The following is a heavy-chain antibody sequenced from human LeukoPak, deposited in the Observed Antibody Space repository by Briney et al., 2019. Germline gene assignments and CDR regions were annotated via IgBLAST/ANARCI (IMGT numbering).Heavy chain of an antibody. D-gene: IGHD1-20*01. CDR3: ARDLYNWNDVSGSAFDI. V-gene: IGHV3-30*03. Sequence: GGSLRLSRTASGFTFSSFGMHWVRQAPGKGLEWVSIISHDGSNKYYADSVKGRFTISRDNSKNTLYLQMNSLRVEDTAVYYCARDLYNWNDVSGSAFDIWGEGTMVTVSS. CDR2: ISHDGSNK. CDR1: GFTFSSFG. J-gene: IGHJ3*02.